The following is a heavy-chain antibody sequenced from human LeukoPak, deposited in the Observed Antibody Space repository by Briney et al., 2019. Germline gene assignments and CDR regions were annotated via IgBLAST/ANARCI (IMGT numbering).Heavy chain of an antibody. CDR3: VRVNWLHYSGMDV. V-gene: IGHV3-13*01. D-gene: IGHD5-12*01. CDR1: GFAFSNYD. J-gene: IGHJ6*02. Sequence: GGSLRLACAASGFAFSNYDFHWVRQVTGKGLEWVSGIGTTGDTYYPGSVKGRFTISRENAKNSFYLQMNSLRAGDTAVYYCVRVNWLHYSGMDVWGQGTTVTVSS. CDR2: IGTTGDT.